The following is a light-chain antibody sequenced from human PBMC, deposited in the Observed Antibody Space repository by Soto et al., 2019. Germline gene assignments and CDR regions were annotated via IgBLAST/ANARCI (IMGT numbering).Light chain of an antibody. V-gene: IGKV3-20*01. CDR3: QQYSRSTIT. CDR2: DVS. CDR1: QSVSGY. J-gene: IGKJ4*01. Sequence: EVVLTQSPVTLSLAPGERATLSCRASQSVSGYLAWYQQKPGQAPRLLIYDVSNRATGIPDRFSGSGSGTDFTLTISRLEPEDFAVYYCQQYSRSTITFGGGTKVDIK.